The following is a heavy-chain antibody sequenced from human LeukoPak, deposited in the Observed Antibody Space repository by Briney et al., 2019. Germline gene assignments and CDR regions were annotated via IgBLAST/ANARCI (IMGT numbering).Heavy chain of an antibody. CDR2: ISYDGSNK. V-gene: IGHV3-30*18. D-gene: IGHD3-3*01. CDR3: AKPLPAGPSFWSGYYAAFDI. J-gene: IGHJ3*02. CDR1: GFTFSSYG. Sequence: PGGSLRLTCAASGFTFSSYGMHWVRQAPGKGLEWVAVISYDGSNKYYADSVKGRFTISRDNSKNTLYLQMNSLRAEDTAVYYCAKPLPAGPSFWSGYYAAFDIWGQGTMVTVSS.